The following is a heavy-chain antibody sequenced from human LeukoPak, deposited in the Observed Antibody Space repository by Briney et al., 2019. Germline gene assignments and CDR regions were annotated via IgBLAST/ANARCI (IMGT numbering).Heavy chain of an antibody. Sequence: GGSLRLSCAASGCTFIDYVMHWVRAAIGKGLEWVSAIGIRGDTHYSGSVKGRFTISRENAESSLYLQMNSLRAEDTAVYYCARGGLQVSGIDEFDYWGQGTLVTVSS. CDR2: IGIRGDT. J-gene: IGHJ4*02. V-gene: IGHV3-13*01. CDR1: GCTFIDYV. D-gene: IGHD6-19*01. CDR3: ARGGLQVSGIDEFDY.